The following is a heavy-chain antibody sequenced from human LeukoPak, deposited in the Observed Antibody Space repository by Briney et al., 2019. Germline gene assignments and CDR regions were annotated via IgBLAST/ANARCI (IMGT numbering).Heavy chain of an antibody. J-gene: IGHJ4*02. CDR2: MNPNSGNT. CDR1: GYTFTSYD. Sequence: ASVKVSCKASGYTFTSYDINWVRQATGQGLEWMGWMNPNSGNTGYSQKFQGRVTITRNTSISTAYMELSSLRSEDTAVYYCARGWPRRKIDYWGQGTLVTVSS. CDR3: ARGWPRRKIDY. V-gene: IGHV1-8*03.